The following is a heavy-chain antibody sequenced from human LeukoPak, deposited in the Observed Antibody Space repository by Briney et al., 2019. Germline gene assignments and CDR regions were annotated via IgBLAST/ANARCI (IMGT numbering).Heavy chain of an antibody. Sequence: SETLSLTCAVYGGSFSGYHWSWIRQSPGKGLEWIGEINHSGSTNYNPSLKSRVTISVDTSKNQFSLKLSSVTAADTAVYYCARHFGVFDPWGQGTLVTVSS. D-gene: IGHD2/OR15-2a*01. CDR3: ARHFGVFDP. CDR2: INHSGST. V-gene: IGHV4-34*01. CDR1: GGSFSGYH. J-gene: IGHJ5*02.